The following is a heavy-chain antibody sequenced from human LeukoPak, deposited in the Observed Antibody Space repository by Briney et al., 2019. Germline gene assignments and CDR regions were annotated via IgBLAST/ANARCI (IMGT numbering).Heavy chain of an antibody. CDR3: ASSSSGWSRIDY. J-gene: IGHJ4*02. D-gene: IGHD6-19*01. V-gene: IGHV3-21*01. CDR1: GFTFSSYS. CDR2: ISSSSSYI. Sequence: GGSLRLSCAASGFTFSSYSMNWVRQAPGKGLEWVSSISSSSSYIYYADSVKGRFTISGDNAKNSLYLQMNSLRAEDTAVYYCASSSSGWSRIDYWGQGTLVTVSS.